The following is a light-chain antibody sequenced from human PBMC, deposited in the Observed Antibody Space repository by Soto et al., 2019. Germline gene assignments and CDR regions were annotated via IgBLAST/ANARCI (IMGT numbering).Light chain of an antibody. CDR1: QGIRND. CDR3: QHYNSYSEA. Sequence: IQMTQSPSSLSASVGDRVTITCRASQGIRNDLGWYQQKPGTAPKLLLYKASTLKSGVPSRFSGSGSGTEFTLTISSLQPDDFATYYCQHYNSYSEAFGQGTKVDIK. V-gene: IGKV1-5*03. J-gene: IGKJ1*01. CDR2: KAS.